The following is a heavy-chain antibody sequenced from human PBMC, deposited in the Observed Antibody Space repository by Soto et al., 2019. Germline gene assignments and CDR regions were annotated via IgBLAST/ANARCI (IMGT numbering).Heavy chain of an antibody. D-gene: IGHD3-10*01. Sequence: GGSLRLSCSASGFTFSSYAMHWVRQAPGKGLEYVSAISSNGGSTYYADSVKGRFTISRDNSKNTLYLQMSSLRAEDTAVYYCVKEKLLWFGELLTYYYYGRDVWGQGSTLTVSS. CDR1: GFTFSSYA. V-gene: IGHV3-64D*08. CDR2: ISSNGGST. J-gene: IGHJ6*02. CDR3: VKEKLLWFGELLTYYYYGRDV.